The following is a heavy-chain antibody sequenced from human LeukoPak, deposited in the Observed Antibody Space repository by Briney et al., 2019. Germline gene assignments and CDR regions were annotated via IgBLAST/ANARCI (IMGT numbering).Heavy chain of an antibody. CDR1: GGSISSNSYY. J-gene: IGHJ4*02. CDR3: AGGVDWSLDF. Sequence: SETLSLTCTVSGGSISSNSYYWGWIRQPPGKGLEWVGTLSYSGSTYYNPSLKSRVTISVDTSKNQFSLKLSSVTAADTAVYYCAGGVDWSLDFWGQGALVTVSS. V-gene: IGHV4-39*01. CDR2: LSYSGST. D-gene: IGHD3-9*01.